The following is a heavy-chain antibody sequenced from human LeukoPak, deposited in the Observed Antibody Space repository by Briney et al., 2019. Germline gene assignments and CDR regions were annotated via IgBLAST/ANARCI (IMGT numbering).Heavy chain of an antibody. CDR1: GFTFSSYG. CDR3: ARDPYSGSYGPYYYYYMDV. Sequence: PGGSLRLSCAASGFTFSSYGMHWVRQAPGKGPEWVSSITSSSSYIYYADSVKGRFTISRDNAKNSLYLQMDSLRVEDTAVYYCARDPYSGSYGPYYYYYMDVWGKGTTVTISS. CDR2: ITSSSSYI. V-gene: IGHV3-21*06. D-gene: IGHD1-26*01. J-gene: IGHJ6*03.